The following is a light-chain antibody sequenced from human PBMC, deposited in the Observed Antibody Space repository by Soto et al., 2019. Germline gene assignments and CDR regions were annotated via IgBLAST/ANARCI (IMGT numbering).Light chain of an antibody. Sequence: QSALTQPASVSGSPGQSITISCTGTSGDVGGYNYVSWYQQHPGKAPKLVISAVSNRPSGVSNRFSGSKSGNTASLTISGLQAEDEADYYCSSFTSTSTRYAFGTGTKLTVL. CDR1: SGDVGGYNY. CDR3: SSFTSTSTRYA. CDR2: AVS. J-gene: IGLJ1*01. V-gene: IGLV2-14*01.